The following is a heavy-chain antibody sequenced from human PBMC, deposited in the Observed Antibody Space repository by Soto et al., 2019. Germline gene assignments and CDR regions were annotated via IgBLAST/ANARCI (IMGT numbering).Heavy chain of an antibody. Sequence: EVQLVQSGGGLVKPGGSLGLSCAASGFIFGDTPMNWVRQAPGQGLEWVGRIRSKSDGGTTDLAAAVRGRITISRDAYTNAVHLQMDSLKSEDTAVYSCIAGRITTGAQQFDYWGQGPLVTYSS. CDR1: GFIFGDTP. D-gene: IGHD4-4*01. J-gene: IGHJ4*01. CDR2: IRSKSDGGTT. V-gene: IGHV3-15*07. CDR3: IAGRITTGAQQFDY.